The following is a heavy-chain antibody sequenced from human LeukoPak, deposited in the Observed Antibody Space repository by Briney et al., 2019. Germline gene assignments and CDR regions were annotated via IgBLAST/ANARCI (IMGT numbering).Heavy chain of an antibody. CDR1: GFTFSSYA. V-gene: IGHV3-23*01. D-gene: IGHD2-15*01. J-gene: IGHJ4*02. CDR3: AKVLGLGYCSGGSCYSGFDY. Sequence: GGSLRLSCAASGFTFSSYAMSWVRQAPGKGLEWVSAISGSGGSTYYADSVKGRFTISRDNSKNTLYLQMNSLRAEDTAVYYCAKVLGLGYCSGGSCYSGFDYWGQGTLVTVSS. CDR2: ISGSGGST.